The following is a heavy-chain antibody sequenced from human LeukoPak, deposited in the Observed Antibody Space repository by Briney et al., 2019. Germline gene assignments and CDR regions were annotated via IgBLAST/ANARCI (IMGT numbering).Heavy chain of an antibody. J-gene: IGHJ4*02. CDR1: GFTFSSYG. CDR3: TTGGDRITMIVVVITGFDY. D-gene: IGHD3-22*01. CDR2: IRYDGSNK. V-gene: IGHV3-30*02. Sequence: GGSLRLSCAASGFTFSSYGMHWVRQAPGKGLEWVAFIRYDGSNKYYADSVKGRFTISRDNAKNSLYLQMNSLRAEDTAVYYCTTGGDRITMIVVVITGFDYWGQGTLVTVSS.